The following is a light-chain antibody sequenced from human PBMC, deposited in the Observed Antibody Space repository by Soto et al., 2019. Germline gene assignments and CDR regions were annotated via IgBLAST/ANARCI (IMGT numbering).Light chain of an antibody. CDR1: SSNIGAGYD. V-gene: IGLV1-40*01. J-gene: IGLJ3*02. Sequence: QSVLTQPPSVSGAPGQRVTVSCTGISSNIGAGYDVHWYQQLPGTAPKLLIYGNNNRPSGVPDRFSGSKSGTSASLAITGLQAEDEADYFCQSFDSSPSAWVSGGGTKLTVL. CDR2: GNN. CDR3: QSFDSSPSAWV.